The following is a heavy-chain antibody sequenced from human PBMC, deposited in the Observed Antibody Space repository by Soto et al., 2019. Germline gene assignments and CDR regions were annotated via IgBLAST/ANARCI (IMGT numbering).Heavy chain of an antibody. CDR3: ARVNSGYDREFDY. CDR1: GGSISSYY. D-gene: IGHD5-12*01. CDR2: IYYSGST. J-gene: IGHJ4*02. V-gene: IGHV4-59*01. Sequence: ETLSLTCTVSGGSISSYYWSWIRQPPGKGLEWIGYIYYSGSTNYNPSLKSRVTISVDTSKNQFSLKLSSVTAADTAVYYCARVNSGYDREFDYWGQGTLVTVSS.